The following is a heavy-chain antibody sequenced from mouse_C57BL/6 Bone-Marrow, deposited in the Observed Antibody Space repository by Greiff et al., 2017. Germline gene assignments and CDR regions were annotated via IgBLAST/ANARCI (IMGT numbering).Heavy chain of an antibody. CDR3: ARHGDYDYAMDY. D-gene: IGHD2-4*01. V-gene: IGHV5-12*01. CDR1: GFTFSDYY. Sequence: EVNVVESGGGLVQPGGSLKLSCAASGFTFSDYYMYWVRQTPEKRLEWVAYLSNGGGSTYYPDTVKGRFTISRDNAKNTLYLQMSRLKSEDTAMYYCARHGDYDYAMDYWGQGTSVTVSS. J-gene: IGHJ4*01. CDR2: LSNGGGST.